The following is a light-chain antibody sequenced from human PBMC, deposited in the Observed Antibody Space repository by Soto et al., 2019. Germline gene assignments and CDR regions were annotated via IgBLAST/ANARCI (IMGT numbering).Light chain of an antibody. CDR2: GAS. CDR1: QSVSSSY. J-gene: IGKJ4*01. Sequence: EMVLTQSPGTLSLSPGERATLSCRASQSVSSSYLAWYQQKPGQAPRLLIYGASSSATGIPDRFSGSGSGTDFTLTISRLEPEDFAVYYCQQYGSPLTFGGGTKVEIK. V-gene: IGKV3-20*01. CDR3: QQYGSPLT.